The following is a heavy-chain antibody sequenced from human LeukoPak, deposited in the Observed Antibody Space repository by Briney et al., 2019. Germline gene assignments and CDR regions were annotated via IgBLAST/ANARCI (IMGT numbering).Heavy chain of an antibody. D-gene: IGHD2-15*01. J-gene: IGHJ3*02. Sequence: SETLSLTCTVSGYSTSSSSYYWGWIRQPPGKGLEWIGSIYYSGNTYYNPSLKSRVTISVDTSKNQFSLKLSSVTAADTAVYYCARDTSGYCGGGSCYLADAFDIWGQGTMVTVPS. CDR2: IYYSGNT. CDR1: GYSTSSSSYY. V-gene: IGHV4-39*07. CDR3: ARDTSGYCGGGSCYLADAFDI.